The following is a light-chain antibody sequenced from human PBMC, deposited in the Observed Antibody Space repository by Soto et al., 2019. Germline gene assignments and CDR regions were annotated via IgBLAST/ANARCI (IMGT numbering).Light chain of an antibody. J-gene: IGLJ1*01. Sequence: QSALAQPPSASGSPGQSVTISCTGTSSDVGGYDYVSWYQRHPGKAPKLMIYEVTIRPSGVSDRFSGSKSGNTASLTVSGLXAEDEADYYCSSYTGGDPSYVFGTGTKVTVL. CDR2: EVT. V-gene: IGLV2-8*01. CDR1: SSDVGGYDY. CDR3: SSYTGGDPSYV.